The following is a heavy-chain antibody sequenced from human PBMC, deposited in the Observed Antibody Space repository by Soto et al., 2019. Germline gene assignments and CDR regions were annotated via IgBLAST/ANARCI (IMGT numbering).Heavy chain of an antibody. D-gene: IGHD5-12*01. V-gene: IGHV1-46*01. CDR1: GYTFTSYY. J-gene: IGHJ6*03. Sequence: GASVKVSCKASGYTFTSYYMHWVRQAPGQGLEWMGIINPSGGSTSYAQKFQGRVTMTRNTSTSTAYMELSSLRSEDTAVYYCARVGYIVATPEVYYYYYYMDVWGKGTTVTVSS. CDR2: INPSGGST. CDR3: ARVGYIVATPEVYYYYYYMDV.